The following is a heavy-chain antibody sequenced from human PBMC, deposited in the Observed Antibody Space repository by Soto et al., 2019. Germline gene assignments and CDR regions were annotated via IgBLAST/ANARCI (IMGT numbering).Heavy chain of an antibody. CDR3: ARGIAAAHDAFDI. CDR1: GFTVSSNY. Sequence: GGSLRLSCAASGFTVSSNYMSWVRQAPGKGLEWVSVIYSGGSTYYADSVKGRFTISRDNSKNTLYLQMNSLRAEDTAVYYCARGIAAAHDAFDIWGQGIRVTVSS. J-gene: IGHJ3*02. D-gene: IGHD6-13*01. V-gene: IGHV3-53*01. CDR2: IYSGGST.